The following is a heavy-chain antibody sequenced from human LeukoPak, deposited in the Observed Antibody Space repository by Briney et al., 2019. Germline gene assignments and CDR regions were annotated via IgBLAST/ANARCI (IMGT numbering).Heavy chain of an antibody. Sequence: PGGSLRLSCAASGFTFSSFTMHWVRQAPGKGLEWGSSISSGSGYIYYADSVKGRFTISRDNAKNSLSLQMNSLRAEDTAVYYCARELYSGYGRFDYWGQGTLVTVSS. CDR2: ISSGSGYI. V-gene: IGHV3-21*01. CDR3: ARELYSGYGRFDY. D-gene: IGHD5-12*01. J-gene: IGHJ4*02. CDR1: GFTFSSFT.